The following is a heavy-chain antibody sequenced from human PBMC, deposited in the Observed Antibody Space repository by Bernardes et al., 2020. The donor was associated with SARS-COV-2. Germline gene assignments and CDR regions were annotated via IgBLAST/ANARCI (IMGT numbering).Heavy chain of an antibody. J-gene: IGHJ3*02. Sequence: ASVKVSCKASGYTFTGYYMHWVRQAPGQGLEWMGWINANSGGTNYVQKFQGRVTMTGDTSISTAYMELRRLRSDDTAIYYCATSFSSSFNAFDIWGQGTMVAVSS. CDR1: GYTFTGYY. D-gene: IGHD6-13*01. CDR2: INANSGGT. V-gene: IGHV1-2*02. CDR3: ATSFSSSFNAFDI.